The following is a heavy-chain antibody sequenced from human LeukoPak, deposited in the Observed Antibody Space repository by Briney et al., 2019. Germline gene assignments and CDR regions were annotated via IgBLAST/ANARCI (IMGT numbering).Heavy chain of an antibody. V-gene: IGHV3-30*03. J-gene: IGHJ6*03. CDR3: ARDPERGPHYYMDV. D-gene: IGHD3-16*01. CDR2: ISYDGSNN. CDR1: GFTVSSNY. Sequence: GGSLRLSCAASGFTVSSNYMSWVRQAPGKGLEWVALISYDGSNNCYADSVKGRFTISRDNSKNTLYLQMNSLRAEDTAVYYCARDPERGPHYYMDVWGKGTTVTVSS.